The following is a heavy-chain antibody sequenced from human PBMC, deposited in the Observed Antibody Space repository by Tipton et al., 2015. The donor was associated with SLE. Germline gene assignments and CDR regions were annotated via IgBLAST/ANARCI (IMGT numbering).Heavy chain of an antibody. CDR2: IFYSGST. D-gene: IGHD6-19*01. J-gene: IGHJ5*02. Sequence: LRLSCTVSGAPIKNNYWTWIRQPPGKGLEWIGYIFYSGSTNLNPSLKSRVTMSVDTSQNQFSLKLTSVTAEDTAVYFCVRHRQLLLGSWGQGPLVAVSS. CDR3: VRHRQLLLGS. CDR1: GAPIKNNY. V-gene: IGHV4-59*01.